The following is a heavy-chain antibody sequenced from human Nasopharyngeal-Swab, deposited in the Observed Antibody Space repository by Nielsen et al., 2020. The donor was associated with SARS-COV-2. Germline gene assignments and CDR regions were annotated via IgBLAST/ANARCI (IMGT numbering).Heavy chain of an antibody. V-gene: IGHV3-30-3*01. CDR3: ASPPLDSSGYYYGFHY. D-gene: IGHD3-22*01. Sequence: GESLKISCAASGFTFRSSAMHWVRQAPGKGLEWVAVISYDGSNKYFADSVKGRFTISRDNSKNTLYLQMNSLRAEDTAVYYWASPPLDSSGYYYGFHYWGRGTLVTVSS. J-gene: IGHJ4*02. CDR1: GFTFRSSA. CDR2: ISYDGSNK.